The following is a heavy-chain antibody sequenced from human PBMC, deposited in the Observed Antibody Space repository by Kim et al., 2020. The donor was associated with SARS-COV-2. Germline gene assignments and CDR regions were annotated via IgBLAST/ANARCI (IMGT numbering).Heavy chain of an antibody. CDR3: AREKNYDFWSGYDY. Sequence: ADVVKGRLTISRDNTKNSLYLQMNSLRAEDTAVYYCAREKNYDFWSGYDYWGQGTLVTVSS. V-gene: IGHV3-48*03. J-gene: IGHJ4*02. D-gene: IGHD3-3*01.